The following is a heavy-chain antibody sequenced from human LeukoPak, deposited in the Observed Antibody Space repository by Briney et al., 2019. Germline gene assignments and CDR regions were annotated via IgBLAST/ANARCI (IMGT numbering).Heavy chain of an antibody. Sequence: ASVKASCKASGYTFTSYAMHWVRQAPGQRLEWMGWINAGNGNTKYSQKFQGRVTITRDTSASTAYMELSSLRSEDTAVYYCARDGDQYCSSTSCYLDYWGQGTLVTVSS. CDR3: ARDGDQYCSSTSCYLDY. CDR2: INAGNGNT. D-gene: IGHD2-2*01. CDR1: GYTFTSYA. V-gene: IGHV1-3*01. J-gene: IGHJ4*02.